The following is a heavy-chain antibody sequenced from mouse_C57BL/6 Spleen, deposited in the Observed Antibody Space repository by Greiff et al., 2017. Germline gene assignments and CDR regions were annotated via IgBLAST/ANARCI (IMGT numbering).Heavy chain of an antibody. CDR3: ARIGDLFDY. CDR1: GFTFSSYA. Sequence: EVKVVESGGGLVKPGGSLKLSCAASGFTFSSYAMSWVRQTPEKRLEWVATISDGGSYTYYPDNVKGRFTISRDNAKNNLYLQMSHLKSEDTAMYYCARIGDLFDYWGQGTTLTVSS. V-gene: IGHV5-4*03. J-gene: IGHJ2*01. CDR2: ISDGGSYT. D-gene: IGHD2-14*01.